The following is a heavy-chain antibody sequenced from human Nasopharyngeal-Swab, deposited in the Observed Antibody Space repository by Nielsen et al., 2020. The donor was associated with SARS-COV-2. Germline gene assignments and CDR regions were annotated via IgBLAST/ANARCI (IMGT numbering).Heavy chain of an antibody. CDR1: GGTFSSNG. CDR3: ARDIGHCSSGNCYGDWFDP. D-gene: IGHD2-15*01. V-gene: IGHV1-69*10. J-gene: IGHJ5*02. CDR2: ILPLIGLT. Sequence: SVKVSCKASGGTFSSNGITWVRQAPGQGLEWMGGILPLIGLTNYAQKFQGRVIITADKSTSTAYMDLSSLTSEDTAVYYCARDIGHCSSGNCYGDWFDPWGQGTLVTVSS.